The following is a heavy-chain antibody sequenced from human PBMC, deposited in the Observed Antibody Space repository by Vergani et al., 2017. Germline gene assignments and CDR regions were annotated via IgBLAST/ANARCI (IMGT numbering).Heavy chain of an antibody. J-gene: IGHJ4*02. CDR2: IYTSGST. CDR3: ARVDTAMVRFDY. Sequence: QVQLQQWGAGLVKPSQTLSLTCTVSGGSISSGSYYWSWIRQPAGKGLEWIGRIYTSGSTNYNPSLKSRVTISVDTSKNQFSLKLSPVTAADTAVDYCARVDTAMVRFDYWGQGTLVTVAS. CDR1: GGSISSGSYY. D-gene: IGHD5-18*01. V-gene: IGHV4-61*02.